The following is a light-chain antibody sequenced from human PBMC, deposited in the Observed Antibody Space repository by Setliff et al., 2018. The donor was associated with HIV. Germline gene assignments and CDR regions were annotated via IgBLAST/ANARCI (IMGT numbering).Light chain of an antibody. CDR1: SSDVGGFNY. Sequence: QSVLTQPASVSGSPGQSITISCTGTSSDVGGFNYVSWCQQHPGKAPKVMIYDVTNRPSGVSNRFSGSKSGNTASLTISGLQAEDEADYYCSSYTNSSTLVVFGTGTKVTVL. J-gene: IGLJ1*01. CDR2: DVT. V-gene: IGLV2-14*03. CDR3: SSYTNSSTLVV.